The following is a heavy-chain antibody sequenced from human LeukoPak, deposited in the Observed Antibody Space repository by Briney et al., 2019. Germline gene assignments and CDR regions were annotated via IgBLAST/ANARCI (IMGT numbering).Heavy chain of an antibody. V-gene: IGHV3-7*01. CDR3: ATEVTYYDFRSGYLDY. J-gene: IGHJ4*02. CDR2: IKQDGSEK. Sequence: GGSLRLSCAASAFTFSTYWMSWVRQAPGKGLEWVANIKQDGSEKYYVDSVKGRFTISRDNAKNSLYLQMSSPRAEDTAVYYCATEVTYYDFRSGYLDYWGQGTLVTVSS. D-gene: IGHD3-3*01. CDR1: AFTFSTYW.